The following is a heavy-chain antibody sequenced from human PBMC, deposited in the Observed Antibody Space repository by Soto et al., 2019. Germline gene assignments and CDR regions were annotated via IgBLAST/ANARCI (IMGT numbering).Heavy chain of an antibody. V-gene: IGHV3-23*05. CDR3: TKDVTGDIGADF. J-gene: IGHJ4*02. CDR1: GFAFSNCA. D-gene: IGHD2-21*02. Sequence: GGSLRLSCAASGFAFSNCAMSWVRQAPGKGLEWVSTIKTSGDTTFYADPVKGRFTTSRDDSKYTLYLQMNSLRAEDTATYYCTKDVTGDIGADFWGQGTPVTVSS. CDR2: IKTSGDTT.